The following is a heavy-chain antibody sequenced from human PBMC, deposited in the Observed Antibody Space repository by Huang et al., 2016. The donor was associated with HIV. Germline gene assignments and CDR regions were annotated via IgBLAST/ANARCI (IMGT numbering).Heavy chain of an antibody. CDR2: INESGST. V-gene: IGHV4-34*01. Sequence: QVQLQQWGAGLLKPSETLSLTCAVYGVSFSGYYWSWIRQPPGKGLEWIGEINESGSTNYNPSLKSRVTVSVDTSKNHFSLRLSSVTAADTAVYYCARDGPERSSGNYGASDYWGQGTLVTVSS. CDR3: ARDGPERSSGNYGASDY. D-gene: IGHD1-26*01. CDR1: GVSFSGYY. J-gene: IGHJ4*02.